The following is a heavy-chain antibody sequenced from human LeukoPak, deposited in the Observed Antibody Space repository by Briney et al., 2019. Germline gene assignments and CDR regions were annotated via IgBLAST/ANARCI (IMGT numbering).Heavy chain of an antibody. CDR2: VSHDGNTK. V-gene: IGHV3-30*10. CDR3: ARAIVGTENFDY. D-gene: IGHD5-12*01. Sequence: TGRSLRLSCAASGFTFSTHAMHWVRQAPGKGLEWVAVVSHDGNTKYYTDSMKGRFTISRDNSKNTLYLQMNGLRTDDTAVYYCARAIVGTENFDYWGQGTLVTVSS. CDR1: GFTFSTHA. J-gene: IGHJ4*02.